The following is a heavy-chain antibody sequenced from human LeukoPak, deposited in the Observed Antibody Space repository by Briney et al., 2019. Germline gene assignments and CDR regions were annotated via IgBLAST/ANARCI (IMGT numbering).Heavy chain of an antibody. Sequence: GASVKVSCKASGYTFISYVMTWVRQAPGQGLEWMGWINTNTGNPTYAQGFTGRFVFSLDTSVSTAYLQISSLKAEDTAVYYCARVKTLVNDQVDNRVTMFDPWGQGTLVTVSS. D-gene: IGHD3-10*01. CDR1: GYTFISYV. CDR3: ARVKTLVNDQVDNRVTMFDP. V-gene: IGHV7-4-1*02. J-gene: IGHJ5*02. CDR2: INTNTGNP.